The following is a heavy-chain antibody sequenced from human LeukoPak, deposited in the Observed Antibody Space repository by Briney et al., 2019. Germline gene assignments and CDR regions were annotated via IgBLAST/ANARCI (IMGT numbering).Heavy chain of an antibody. CDR1: GFTFSSYS. Sequence: PGGSLRLSCAASGFTFSSYSMNWVRQAPGKGLEWVSSISSSSSYIYYADSVKGRFTISRDNAKNSLYLQMNSLRAEDTAVYYCARDHPHYYDSSGYYYPPPLSYFQHWGQGTLVTVSS. D-gene: IGHD3-22*01. CDR3: ARDHPHYYDSSGYYYPPPLSYFQH. CDR2: ISSSSSYI. J-gene: IGHJ1*01. V-gene: IGHV3-21*01.